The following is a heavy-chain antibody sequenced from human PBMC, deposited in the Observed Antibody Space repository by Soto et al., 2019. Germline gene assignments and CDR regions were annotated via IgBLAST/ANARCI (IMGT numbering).Heavy chain of an antibody. CDR3: ARRPDAFDI. V-gene: IGHV3-23*01. CDR2: ISGDGLST. J-gene: IGHJ3*02. Sequence: GGSLRLSCAGSGSTFTDFTMTWVRQAPGKGLEWASAISGDGLSTYYAGSVKGRFTISRDNSKTTLYLQMNSLRAEDTAVYYCARRPDAFDIWGRGTMVTVSS. CDR1: GSTFTDFT.